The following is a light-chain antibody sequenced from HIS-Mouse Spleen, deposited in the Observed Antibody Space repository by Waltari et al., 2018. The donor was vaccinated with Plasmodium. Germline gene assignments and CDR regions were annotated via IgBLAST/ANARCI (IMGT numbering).Light chain of an antibody. V-gene: IGLV2-14*03. CDR3: SSYTSSSTWV. CDR1: SSEVGGYNY. J-gene: IGLJ3*02. CDR2: DVS. Sequence: QSALTQPASVSGSPGPSITISCTGTSSEVGGYNYVSWYQQHPGKAPKLMIFDVSNRPSGVSNRFSGSKSGNTASLTISGLQAEDEADYFCSSYTSSSTWVFGGGTKLTVL.